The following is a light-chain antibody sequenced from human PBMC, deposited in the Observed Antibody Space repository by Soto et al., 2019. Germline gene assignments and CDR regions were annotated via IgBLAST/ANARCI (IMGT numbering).Light chain of an antibody. Sequence: QSVLTQPPSASGTPGQRLVISCSGRSSNIGSNYVYWYQQLPGTAPKLLIYANDQRPAEVPDRFSGAKSGTSASLAISWLRSEDDAAYYCAAWDDSLGGSWVFGGGTKLTVL. CDR1: SSNIGSNY. CDR3: AAWDDSLGGSWV. J-gene: IGLJ3*02. CDR2: AND. V-gene: IGLV1-47*02.